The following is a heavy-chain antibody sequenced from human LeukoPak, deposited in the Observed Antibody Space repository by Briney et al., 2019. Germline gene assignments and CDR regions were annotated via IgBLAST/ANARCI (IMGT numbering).Heavy chain of an antibody. J-gene: IGHJ4*02. D-gene: IGHD2-15*01. CDR3: ASDSPGYDSGSYFAY. Sequence: GGSLRLSCAASGFTFSSYAMSWVRQAPGKGLEWVSAISGSGGSTYYADSVKGRFTISRDNSKNTLYLQMNSLRDEDTAVYYCASDSPGYDSGSYFAYWGQGTLVTVSS. V-gene: IGHV3-23*01. CDR2: ISGSGGST. CDR1: GFTFSSYA.